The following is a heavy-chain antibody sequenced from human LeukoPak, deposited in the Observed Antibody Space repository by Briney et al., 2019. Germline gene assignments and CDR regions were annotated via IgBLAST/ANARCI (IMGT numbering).Heavy chain of an antibody. CDR1: GFTFSSYW. D-gene: IGHD3-22*01. V-gene: IGHV3-30-3*01. Sequence: GGSLRLSCAASGFTFSSYWMSWVRQAPGKGLEWVAVISYDGSNKYYADSVKGRFTISRDNSKNTLYLQMNSLRAEDTAVYYCARDWAMIVVVITSAFDYWGQGTLVTVSS. J-gene: IGHJ4*02. CDR3: ARDWAMIVVVITSAFDY. CDR2: ISYDGSNK.